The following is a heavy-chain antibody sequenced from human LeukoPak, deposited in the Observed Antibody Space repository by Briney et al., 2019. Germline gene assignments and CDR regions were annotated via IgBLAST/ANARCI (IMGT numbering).Heavy chain of an antibody. J-gene: IGHJ4*02. Sequence: GSLRLSCAASGFTFSSYAMSWVRQAPGKGLEWVSAISGSGGSTYYADSVKGRFTISRDNSKNTLYLQMSSLRAEDTALYLCAGGDRNGWYFYYWGQGTLVTVSS. CDR2: ISGSGGST. CDR3: AGGDRNGWYFYY. CDR1: GFTFSSYA. V-gene: IGHV3-23*01. D-gene: IGHD6-19*01.